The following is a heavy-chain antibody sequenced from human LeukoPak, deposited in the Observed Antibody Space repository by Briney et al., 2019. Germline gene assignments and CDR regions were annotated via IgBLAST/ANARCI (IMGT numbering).Heavy chain of an antibody. J-gene: IGHJ4*02. D-gene: IGHD3-10*01. CDR3: ARDLAPYYYGSGRSFDY. CDR1: GFTFSSYS. CDR2: ISSSSSYI. V-gene: IGHV3-21*01. Sequence: GGSLRLSCAASGFTFSSYSMNWVRQAPGKGLEWVSSISSSSSYIYYADSVKGRFTISRDNAKNSLYLQMNSLRAGDTAVYYCARDLAPYYYGSGRSFDYWGQGTLVTVSS.